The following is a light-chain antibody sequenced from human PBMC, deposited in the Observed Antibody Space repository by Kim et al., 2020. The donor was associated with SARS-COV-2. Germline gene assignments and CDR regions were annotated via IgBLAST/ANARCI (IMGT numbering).Light chain of an antibody. J-gene: IGLJ1*01. CDR2: RTN. V-gene: IGLV1-47*01. CDR1: SSDIGSNY. CDR3: AAWDDSLSGSSV. Sequence: GITITCSGRSSDIGSNYVYWYQQLPGTAPKLLIYRTNQRPSGVPDRFSGSKSGTSASLAISGLRSEDEADYFCAAWDDSLSGSSVFGTGTKVTVL.